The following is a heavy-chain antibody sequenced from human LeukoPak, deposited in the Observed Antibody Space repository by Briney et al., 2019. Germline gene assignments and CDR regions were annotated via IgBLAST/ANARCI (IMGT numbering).Heavy chain of an antibody. D-gene: IGHD1-26*01. CDR1: GFTFSSYG. CDR2: ISYDGSNK. J-gene: IGHJ4*02. Sequence: PGRSLRLSCAASGFTFSSYGMHWVRQAPGKGLEWVAVISYDGSNKYYADSVKGRFTISRDNSKNTLYLQMNSLRAEDTAVYYCANTMGAIDHDYWGQGTLVPVSS. CDR3: ANTMGAIDHDY. V-gene: IGHV3-30*18.